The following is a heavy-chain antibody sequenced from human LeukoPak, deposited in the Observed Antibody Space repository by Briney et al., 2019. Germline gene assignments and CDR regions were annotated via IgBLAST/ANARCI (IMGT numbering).Heavy chain of an antibody. CDR1: GGSISSSSYY. D-gene: IGHD2-21*01. J-gene: IGHJ4*02. V-gene: IGHV4-39*07. CDR2: IYYSGST. Sequence: SETLSLTCAVSGGSISSSSYYWGWIRQPPGKGLEWIGSIYYSGSTYYNPSLKSRVTISVDTSKNQFSLKLSSVTAADTAVYYCARGGIPDYWGQGILVTVSS. CDR3: ARGGIPDY.